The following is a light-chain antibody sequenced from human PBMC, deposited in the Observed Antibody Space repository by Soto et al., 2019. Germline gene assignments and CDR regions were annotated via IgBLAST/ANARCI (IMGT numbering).Light chain of an antibody. Sequence: PGERATLSCRASQTVSSSLAWYQQKPGQAPRLLIYDASNRATGIPARFSGSGSGTDFTLTISRLEPEDFAVYYCQQYGSPRFGGGTKV. CDR1: QTVSSS. J-gene: IGKJ4*01. V-gene: IGKV3-20*01. CDR2: DAS. CDR3: QQYGSPR.